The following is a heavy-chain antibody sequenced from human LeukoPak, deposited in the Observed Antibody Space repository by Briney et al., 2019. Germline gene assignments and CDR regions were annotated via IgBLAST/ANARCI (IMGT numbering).Heavy chain of an antibody. CDR2: FDPEDGET. Sequence: ASVKVSCKVSGYTLTELSMHWVRQAPGKGLEWMGGFDPEDGETIYAQKFQGRVTMTEDTSTDTAYMELSSLRSEDTAVYYCATSESKSSNLDYWGQGTLVTVSS. V-gene: IGHV1-24*01. J-gene: IGHJ4*02. CDR3: ATSESKSSNLDY. CDR1: GYTLTELS.